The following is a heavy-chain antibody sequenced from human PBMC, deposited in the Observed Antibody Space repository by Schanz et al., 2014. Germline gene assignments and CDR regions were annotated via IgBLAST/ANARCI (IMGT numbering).Heavy chain of an antibody. V-gene: IGHV3-7*01. Sequence: EVQLVESGGGLVKPGGSLRLSCAASGFSFNNYWMTWFRQAPGKGLEWVANTIHDGSEKFYVDSVKGRFTISRDNAKNSLYLQMDALRAEDTAVYYCARDLRNSRPSYYDHWGQGTLVTVSA. CDR3: ARDLRNSRPSYYDH. D-gene: IGHD6-13*01. CDR2: TIHDGSEK. CDR1: GFSFNNYW. J-gene: IGHJ4*02.